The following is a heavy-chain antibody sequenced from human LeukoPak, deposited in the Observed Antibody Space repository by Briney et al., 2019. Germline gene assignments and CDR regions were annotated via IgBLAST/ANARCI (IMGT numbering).Heavy chain of an antibody. Sequence: PGGSLRLSCAASGFTFSRYSMNWVRQAPGKGLEWVSSITSSSSYIKYADSVKGRFTISRDNAKNSLYLQMNSLRAEDTAVYYCAELGITMIGGVWGKGTTVTISS. CDR3: AELGITMIGGV. CDR1: GFTFSRYS. J-gene: IGHJ6*04. D-gene: IGHD3-10*02. CDR2: ITSSSSYI. V-gene: IGHV3-21*01.